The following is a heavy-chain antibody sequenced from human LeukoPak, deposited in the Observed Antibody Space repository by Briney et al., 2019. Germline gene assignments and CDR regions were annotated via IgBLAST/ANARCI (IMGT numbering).Heavy chain of an antibody. CDR2: ISYEGSNK. CDR3: AKEGGSGPFFDY. CDR1: GFTFSSYG. D-gene: IGHD2-15*01. V-gene: IGHV3-30*18. J-gene: IGHJ4*02. Sequence: GRSLRLSCAASGFTFSSYGMHWVRQAPGKGLEWVAVISYEGSNKYYADSVKGRFTFSRDSSKNTLYLQMNSLRAEDTAVYYCAKEGGSGPFFDYWGQGTLVTVSS.